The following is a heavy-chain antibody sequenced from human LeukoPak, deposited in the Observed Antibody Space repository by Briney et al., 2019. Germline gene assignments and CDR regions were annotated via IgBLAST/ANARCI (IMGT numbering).Heavy chain of an antibody. CDR1: GFTFNTYG. CDR2: VYSVGST. Sequence: GGTLRLSCAASGFTFNTYGMSWVRQAPGKGLEWVSVVYSVGSTYYADSVRGRFTISRDNSKNTLYLQMNSLRAEDTAIYYCTKAPIVSCSGAFCYPFDSWGQGTLVTVSS. V-gene: IGHV3-23*03. CDR3: TKAPIVSCSGAFCYPFDS. J-gene: IGHJ4*02. D-gene: IGHD2-15*01.